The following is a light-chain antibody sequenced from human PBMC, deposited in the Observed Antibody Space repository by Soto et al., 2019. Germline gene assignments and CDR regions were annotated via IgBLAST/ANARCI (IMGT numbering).Light chain of an antibody. V-gene: IGKV1-39*01. CDR2: AAS. CDR3: QQIHSTSSYT. CDR1: QNIRNY. J-gene: IGKJ2*01. Sequence: DMQMTQSPSSLSASVGDRVTITCRASQNIRNYLNWYQQRPGKTPNLLVYAASNLRGGVPSRFSGSGSGTVFTRTINSLQPEDFATYYCQQIHSTSSYTFGQGTRVDIK.